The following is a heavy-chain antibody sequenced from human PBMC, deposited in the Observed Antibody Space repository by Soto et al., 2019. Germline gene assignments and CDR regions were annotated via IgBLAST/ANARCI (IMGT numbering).Heavy chain of an antibody. CDR3: VKDSYADFNRVLSTAEYFLDY. Sequence: EVQLVESGGGLVRPGRSLRLSCTASGFTFDDYAMHWVRQAPGRGLEWVSGITWNRGHISYADSVKGRLTIARDDDNNSLYLRMNSLRPEDTALYYCVKDSYADFNRVLSTAEYFLDYWGHGTLVTVSS. J-gene: IGHJ4*01. D-gene: IGHD2-15*01. CDR2: ITWNRGHI. CDR1: GFTFDDYA. V-gene: IGHV3-9*01.